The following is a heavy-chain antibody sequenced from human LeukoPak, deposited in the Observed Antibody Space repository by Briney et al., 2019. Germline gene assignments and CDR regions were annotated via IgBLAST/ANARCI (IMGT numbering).Heavy chain of an antibody. CDR3: ANEWLHVSGSYKANN. J-gene: IGHJ4*02. Sequence: GGSLRLSCAASGFTFSTYGMHWVRQAPGKGLEWVAFIRSDGSDKYHVDSVKGRFTISRDNSKNTLYLQMNSLRTEDTAVYYCANEWLHVSGSYKANNWGQGTLVTVSS. V-gene: IGHV3-30*02. D-gene: IGHD3-10*01. CDR1: GFTFSTYG. CDR2: IRSDGSDK.